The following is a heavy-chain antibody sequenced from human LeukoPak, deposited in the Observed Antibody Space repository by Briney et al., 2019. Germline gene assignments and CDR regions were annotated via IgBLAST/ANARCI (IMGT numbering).Heavy chain of an antibody. J-gene: IGHJ3*02. V-gene: IGHV3-21*01. CDR3: ARRYYDTTGYAFDI. CDR1: GFTFNTYT. Sequence: GGSLRLSCVASGFTFNTYTMNWVRQAPGKGLEWISCVGRDGSIHYADSVKGRITISRDNAKNSLFLQMNSLRAEDTAIYYCARRYYDTTGYAFDIWGQGTMVTVSS. CDR2: VGRDGSI. D-gene: IGHD3-22*01.